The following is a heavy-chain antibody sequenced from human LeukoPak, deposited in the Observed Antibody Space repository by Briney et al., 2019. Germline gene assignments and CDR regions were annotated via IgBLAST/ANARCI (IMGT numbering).Heavy chain of an antibody. CDR1: GFTFSIYR. CDR3: ASSYCSGGSCYAFDY. Sequence: GGSLRLSCAASGFTFSIYRMNWVRQAPGKGLEWVSCITRNSDIYYADSMKGRFTISRDNAKNSLYLQMNSLRAEDTAVYYCASSYCSGGSCYAFDYWGQGTLVTVSS. J-gene: IGHJ4*02. V-gene: IGHV3-21*01. CDR2: ITRNSDI. D-gene: IGHD2-15*01.